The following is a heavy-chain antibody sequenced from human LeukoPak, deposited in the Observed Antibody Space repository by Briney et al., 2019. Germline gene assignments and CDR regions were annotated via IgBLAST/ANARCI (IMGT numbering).Heavy chain of an antibody. CDR3: ARRADDYGSLYFDY. D-gene: IGHD3-10*01. J-gene: IGHJ4*02. V-gene: IGHV4-59*08. CDR2: IYYSGTT. CDR1: GGSISSYY. Sequence: SETLSLTCTVSGGSISSYYWSWIRQPPGKGLEWIGYIYYSGTTNYNPSLESRVTISVDTSKNQFSLKLSSVTAADTAVYYCARRADDYGSLYFDYWGQGTLVTVSS.